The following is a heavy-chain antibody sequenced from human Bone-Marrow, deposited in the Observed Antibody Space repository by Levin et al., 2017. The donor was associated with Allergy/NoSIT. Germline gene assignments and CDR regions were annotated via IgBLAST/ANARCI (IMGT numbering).Heavy chain of an antibody. CDR1: GYTFTRHA. J-gene: IGHJ3*01. CDR3: ARPLYYDFWSSRPGTFDL. CDR2: IDTNTGNP. V-gene: IGHV7-4-1*02. D-gene: IGHD3-3*01. Sequence: GESLKISCKASGYTFTRHAMNWVRQAPGQGLEWMGWIDTNTGNPTYAQGFTGRFVFSLDTSVNTAYLQINSLKAEDTAVYYCARPLYYDFWSSRPGTFDLWGQGTLVTVSS.